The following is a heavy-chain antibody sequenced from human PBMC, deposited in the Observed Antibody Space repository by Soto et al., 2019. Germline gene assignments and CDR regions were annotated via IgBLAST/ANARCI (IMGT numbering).Heavy chain of an antibody. D-gene: IGHD2-8*02. Sequence: PSQTLSLTCAISGDSFSSNGVAWNWIRQSPSRGLEWLGRTYYRSKWYNDYAVSVKSRITVNPDTSKNQFSLQLSSVTPEDTAVSYCARGKYCGFDVWGQGTMLAV. CDR3: ARGKYCGFDV. V-gene: IGHV6-1*01. CDR1: GDSFSSNGVA. CDR2: TYYRSKWYN. J-gene: IGHJ3*01.